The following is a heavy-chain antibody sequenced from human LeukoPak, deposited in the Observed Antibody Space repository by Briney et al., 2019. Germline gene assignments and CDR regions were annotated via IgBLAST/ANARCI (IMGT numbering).Heavy chain of an antibody. Sequence: GGSLRLSCAASGFTFSSYAMSWVRQAPGKGLEWVSSISDSGGNTYYADSVKGWFTISRDNSKNTLFLQMNSLRAEDTAVYYCAKDGVWQSYYFDYWGRGTLVTVSS. CDR1: GFTFSSYA. CDR3: AKDGVWQSYYFDY. CDR2: ISDSGGNT. J-gene: IGHJ4*02. D-gene: IGHD3-10*01. V-gene: IGHV3-23*01.